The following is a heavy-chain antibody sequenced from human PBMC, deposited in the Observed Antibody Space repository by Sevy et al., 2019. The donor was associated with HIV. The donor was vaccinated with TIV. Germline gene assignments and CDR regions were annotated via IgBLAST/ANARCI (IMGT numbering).Heavy chain of an antibody. Sequence: SETLSLTCTVSGGSISSSPYYWSWIRQPPGKGREWMGSFYDTGRAYYNPSLKSRVTISVDTSKNQFSLGLSSVTAADTALYYCARHRAYCSDGSCYSPWYFNLWGRGTLVTVSS. CDR2: FYDTGRA. J-gene: IGHJ2*01. V-gene: IGHV4-39*01. CDR1: GGSISSSPYY. D-gene: IGHD2-15*01. CDR3: ARHRAYCSDGSCYSPWYFNL.